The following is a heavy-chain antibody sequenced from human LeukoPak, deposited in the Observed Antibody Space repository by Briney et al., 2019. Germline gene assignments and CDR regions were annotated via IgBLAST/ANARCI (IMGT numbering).Heavy chain of an antibody. J-gene: IGHJ5*02. CDR2: IYYSGDT. V-gene: IGHV4-39*01. D-gene: IGHD7-27*01. CDR3: ASLLNGGFAHWFDP. Sequence: KASETLSLTCTVSGASISNGNYYWGWIHQRLGKGLEWIGNIYYSGDTYYNPSIKSRASLSVDTSKNQFSLKLSSVTAADTAVYYCASLLNGGFAHWFDPWGQVILVTVSS. CDR1: GASISNGNYY.